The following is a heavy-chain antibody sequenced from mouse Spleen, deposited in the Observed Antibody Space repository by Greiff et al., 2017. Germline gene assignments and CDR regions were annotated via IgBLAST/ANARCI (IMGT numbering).Heavy chain of an antibody. Sequence: VQLQQPGAELVKPGASVKMSCKASGYTFTSYWITWVKQRPGQGLEWIGDIYPGSGSTNYNEKFKSKATLTVDTSSSTAYMQLSSLTSEDSAVYYCARGGITTHYYAMDYWGQGTSVTVSS. CDR3: ARGGITTHYYAMDY. CDR2: IYPGSGST. J-gene: IGHJ4*01. D-gene: IGHD2-4*01. V-gene: IGHV1-55*01. CDR1: GYTFTSYW.